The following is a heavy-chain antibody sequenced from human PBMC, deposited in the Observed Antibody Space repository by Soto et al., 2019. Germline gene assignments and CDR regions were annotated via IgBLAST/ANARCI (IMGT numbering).Heavy chain of an antibody. CDR3: ARVFDYWSGFYVY. Sequence: SETLSLTCNVAAHSMTSHYWSCIRQPAGKGLEWIGRVYGAGNANYNPSLTGRVTRSIDTSKNQFSLRMTSLTAADTAVYFCARVFDYWSGFYVYWSQGILVTVSS. CDR2: VYGAGNA. CDR1: AHSMTSHY. J-gene: IGHJ4*02. D-gene: IGHD3-3*01. V-gene: IGHV4-4*07.